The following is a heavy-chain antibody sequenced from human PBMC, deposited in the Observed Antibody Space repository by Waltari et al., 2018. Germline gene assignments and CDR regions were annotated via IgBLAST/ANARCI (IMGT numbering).Heavy chain of an antibody. V-gene: IGHV3-21*01. J-gene: IGHJ4*02. CDR3: ARDFRIAAATSQLRDY. CDR1: GFTFSSYS. D-gene: IGHD6-13*01. CDR2: ISSSSSYR. Sequence: EVQLVESGGGLVKPGGSLRLSCAASGFTFSSYSMNWVRQAPGKGLEWVSSISSSSSYRYYAASVKGRFTISRDNAKNSLYLQMNSLRAEDTAVYYCARDFRIAAATSQLRDYWGQGTLVTVSS.